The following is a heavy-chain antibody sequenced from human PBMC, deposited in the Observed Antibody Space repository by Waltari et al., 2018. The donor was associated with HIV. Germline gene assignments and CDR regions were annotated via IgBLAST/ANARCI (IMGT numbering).Heavy chain of an antibody. CDR3: ARGYYHFDY. V-gene: IGHV3-48*02. CDR2: ISSSSTTV. Sequence: EVQLVESGGGLIQPGGSLRLSCAASGFSFTSHSMNWVRQAPGKGLEWISYISSSSTTVYYADSVRGRFTISRDNAKNSLSLQMNSLRDEDTAVYYCARGYYHFDYWGQGTLVTVSS. J-gene: IGHJ4*02. CDR1: GFSFTSHS. D-gene: IGHD2-15*01.